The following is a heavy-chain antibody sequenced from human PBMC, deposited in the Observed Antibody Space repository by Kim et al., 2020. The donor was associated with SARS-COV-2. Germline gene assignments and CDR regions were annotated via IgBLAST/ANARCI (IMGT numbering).Heavy chain of an antibody. CDR1: GYTFISYG. V-gene: IGHV1-18*01. D-gene: IGHD4-17*01. CDR2: ISGYNGNT. J-gene: IGHJ6*03. Sequence: ASVKVSCKAFGYTFISYGISWVRQAPGQGLEWMGWISGYNGNTNYAQKLQGRVTMTTDTSTSTAYLEVRRLRSDDTADYYCERGTTVTTHYYYMDVWGRGTPVSVSS. CDR3: ERGTTVTTHYYYMDV.